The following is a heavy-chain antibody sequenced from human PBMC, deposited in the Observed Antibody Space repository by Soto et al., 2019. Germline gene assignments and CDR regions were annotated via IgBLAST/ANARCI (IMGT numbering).Heavy chain of an antibody. D-gene: IGHD1-1*01. CDR3: AHTRSYGDNWYIRDYWFDP. V-gene: IGHV2-5*02. CDR1: GFSLDTTGEG. J-gene: IGHJ5*02. Sequence: QITLKESGPALVKPTQTLTLTCTFSGFSLDTTGEGVGWIRQPPGKTLEWLAFIYWGDDKRYSPSLESRLTITKDTSQNQVVLTMTNMDPVDTATYFCAHTRSYGDNWYIRDYWFDPWGQGILVTVSS. CDR2: IYWGDDK.